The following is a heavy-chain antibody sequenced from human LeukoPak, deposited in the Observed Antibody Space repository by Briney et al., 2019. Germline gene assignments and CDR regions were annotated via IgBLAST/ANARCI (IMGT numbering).Heavy chain of an antibody. D-gene: IGHD3-10*01. CDR2: IYYSGST. J-gene: IGHJ4*02. CDR1: GGSISSSSYY. CDR3: ASDYGSGPTPGY. V-gene: IGHV4-39*01. Sequence: SETLSLTCTVSGGSISSSSYYWGWIRQPPGKGLEWIGSIYYSGSTYYNPSLKSRVTISVDTSKNQFSLKLSSVTAADTAVYYCASDYGSGPTPGYWGQGTLVTVSS.